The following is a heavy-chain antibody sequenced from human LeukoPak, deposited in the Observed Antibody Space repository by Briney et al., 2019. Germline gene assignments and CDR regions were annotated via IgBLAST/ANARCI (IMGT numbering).Heavy chain of an antibody. CDR3: ARSVPYGTTWYGRSDF. V-gene: IGHV3-74*01. Sequence: GGSLRLSCAASGFAFSSYWIHWVRQAPGKGLVWVSRINSDGSSTGYADSVKGRFTISRDNAKNTLYLQMNSLRAEDTAIYYCARSVPYGTTWYGRSDFWGQGTQVTVSS. CDR2: INSDGSST. J-gene: IGHJ4*02. CDR1: GFAFSSYW. D-gene: IGHD6-13*01.